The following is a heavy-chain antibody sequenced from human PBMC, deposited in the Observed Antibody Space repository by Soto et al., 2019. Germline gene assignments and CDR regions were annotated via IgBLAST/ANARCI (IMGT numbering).Heavy chain of an antibody. V-gene: IGHV1-69*05. J-gene: IGHJ6*02. CDR3: ARVDSSSHGMDV. CDR2: IIPIFGTA. Sequence: QVQLVQSGAEVKKPGSSVKVSCKASGGTFSSYAISWVRQAPGQGLEWMGGIIPIFGTANYAQKFQGRVTIXSAXSTSTAYMELSSLRSEDTAVYYCARVDSSSHGMDVWGQGTTVTVSS. D-gene: IGHD6-19*01. CDR1: GGTFSSYA.